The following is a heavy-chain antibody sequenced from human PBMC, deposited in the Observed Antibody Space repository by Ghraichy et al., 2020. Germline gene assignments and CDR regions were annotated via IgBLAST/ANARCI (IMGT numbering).Heavy chain of an antibody. Sequence: SVKVSCKASGGTFSSYAISWVRQAPGQGLEWMGGIIPIFGTANYAQKFQGRVTITADESTSTAYMELSSLRSEDTAVYYCASYGGAGRYCSSTSCYFSYMDVWGKGTTVTVSS. CDR3: ASYGGAGRYCSSTSCYFSYMDV. D-gene: IGHD2-2*01. J-gene: IGHJ6*03. CDR2: IIPIFGTA. CDR1: GGTFSSYA. V-gene: IGHV1-69*13.